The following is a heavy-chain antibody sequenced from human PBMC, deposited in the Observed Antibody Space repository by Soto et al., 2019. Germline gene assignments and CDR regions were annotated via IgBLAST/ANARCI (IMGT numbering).Heavy chain of an antibody. CDR1: GFSLSTSGMC. CDR2: IDWDDDK. D-gene: IGHD1-26*01. Sequence: SGPTLVNPTHTLTLTCTFSGFSLSTSGMCVSWIRQPPGKALEWLALIDWDDDKYYSTSLKTRLTISKDTSKNQVVLTMTNMDPVDTATYYCARILLGSGRFDPWGQGTLVTVSS. J-gene: IGHJ5*02. V-gene: IGHV2-70*01. CDR3: ARILLGSGRFDP.